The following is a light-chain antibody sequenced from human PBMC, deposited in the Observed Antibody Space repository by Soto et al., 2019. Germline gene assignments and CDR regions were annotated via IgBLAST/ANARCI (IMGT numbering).Light chain of an antibody. J-gene: IGKJ1*01. Sequence: EIVMTQSPATLSVSPGERATLSCRASQSVSSNLDWYQQKPGQAPRLLIYGASTRATGIPARFSGSGSGTEFTLTISSLQSEDFAVYYCQHYNNWPPWTFGQGTKVDIK. CDR2: GAS. V-gene: IGKV3-15*01. CDR3: QHYNNWPPWT. CDR1: QSVSSN.